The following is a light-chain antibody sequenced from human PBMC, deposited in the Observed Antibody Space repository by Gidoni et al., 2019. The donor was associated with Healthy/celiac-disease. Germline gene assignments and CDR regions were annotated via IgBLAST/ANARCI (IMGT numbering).Light chain of an antibody. CDR2: AAS. CDR3: QQSYSTPLT. CDR1: QSLSSY. J-gene: IGKJ4*01. Sequence: DIQMTQSPSSLSASVGDRVTITCRASQSLSSYLNWYQQKPGKAPKLLIYAASSLQSGVPSRFSGSGSGTDFTLTISSLQPEDCATYYCQQSYSTPLTCGGGTKVEIK. V-gene: IGKV1-39*01.